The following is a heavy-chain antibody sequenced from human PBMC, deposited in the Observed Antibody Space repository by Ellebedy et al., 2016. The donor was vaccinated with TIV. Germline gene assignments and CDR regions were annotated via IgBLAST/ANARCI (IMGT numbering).Heavy chain of an antibody. J-gene: IGHJ6*03. CDR1: GFTFSTYW. CDR3: RNYFYMDV. V-gene: IGHV3-7*01. Sequence: GGSLRLXXAASGFTFSTYWMSWVRQAPGKGPEWVANINRDGSEKYYVDSVKGRFTISRDNAKKSLFLEMSSLRADDTAVYYCRNYFYMDVWGSGTTVTVSS. CDR2: INRDGSEK.